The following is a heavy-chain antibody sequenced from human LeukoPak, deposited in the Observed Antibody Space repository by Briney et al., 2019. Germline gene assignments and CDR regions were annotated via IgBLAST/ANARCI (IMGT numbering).Heavy chain of an antibody. CDR1: GFTVSSNY. CDR2: IYSGGST. Sequence: GGSLRLSCAASGFTVSSNYMSWVRQAPGKGLEWVSVIYSGGSTYYADSVKGRFTISRDNSKNTLYLQMNSLRAEDTAVYYCAREAQYSSGWSDYWGQGTLVTVSS. CDR3: AREAQYSSGWSDY. D-gene: IGHD6-19*01. V-gene: IGHV3-53*01. J-gene: IGHJ4*02.